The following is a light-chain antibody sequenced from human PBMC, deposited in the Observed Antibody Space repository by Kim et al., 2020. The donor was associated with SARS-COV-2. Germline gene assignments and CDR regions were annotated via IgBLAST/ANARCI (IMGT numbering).Light chain of an antibody. V-gene: IGKV3-15*01. CDR1: QSVSSN. CDR2: GAS. J-gene: IGKJ2*03. Sequence: VSPGERATLSCRTSQSVSSNLAWYQQKPGQAPRLLIYGASSRATGIPARFSGSGSGTEFTLTISSLQSEDFAVYYCQQYHNWPPGFGQGTKLEI. CDR3: QQYHNWPPG.